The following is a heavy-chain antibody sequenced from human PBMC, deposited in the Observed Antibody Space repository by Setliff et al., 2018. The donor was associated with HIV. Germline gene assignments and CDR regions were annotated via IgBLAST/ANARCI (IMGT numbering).Heavy chain of an antibody. Sequence: GASVKVSCKVSGYTLTELSIHWVRQAPGQGLEWMGWISAYNGNTNYAQKLQGRVTMTTDTSTSTAYMELRSLRSDDTAVYYCARPQGGAVAGIFDYWGQGTLVTVSS. V-gene: IGHV1-18*01. CDR1: GYTLTELS. J-gene: IGHJ4*02. CDR3: ARPQGGAVAGIFDY. CDR2: ISAYNGNT. D-gene: IGHD6-19*01.